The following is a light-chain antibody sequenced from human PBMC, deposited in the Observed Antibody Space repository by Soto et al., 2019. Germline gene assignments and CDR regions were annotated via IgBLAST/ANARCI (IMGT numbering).Light chain of an antibody. CDR1: SSNIGNNF. J-gene: IGLJ2*01. V-gene: IGLV1-51*01. CDR3: GTWDSSLSAVV. Sequence: QSVLTPPPSVSAAPGQKVTISCSGSSSNIGNNFVSWYQQLPGTAPKLLIYDNNKRPSGIPDRFSGSKSGTSATLGITGPQTGDEADYYCGTWDSSLSAVVFGGGTKLTVL. CDR2: DNN.